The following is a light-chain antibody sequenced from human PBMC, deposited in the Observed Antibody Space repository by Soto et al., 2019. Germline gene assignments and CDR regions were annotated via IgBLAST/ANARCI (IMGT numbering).Light chain of an antibody. Sequence: QSVLTQPPSVSGAPGQTVTISCTGNSSNIGAGYRVHWYQQFPGTGPKVLISADNSRPSGVPDRFSGSKSGTSASLAIAGLQAEDEGDYYCQSYDSGHWVFGGGTKLTVL. J-gene: IGLJ3*02. CDR3: QSYDSGHWV. CDR1: SSNIGAGYR. CDR2: ADN. V-gene: IGLV1-40*01.